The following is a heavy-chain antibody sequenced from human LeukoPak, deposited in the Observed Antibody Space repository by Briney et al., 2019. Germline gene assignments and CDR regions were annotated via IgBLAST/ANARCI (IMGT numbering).Heavy chain of an antibody. CDR3: VRGENDSSGSYYYFDY. CDR2: ISYDGSKE. J-gene: IGHJ4*02. D-gene: IGHD1-26*01. V-gene: IGHV3-30*04. Sequence: GGSLRLSCAASGFSISTSAMHWVRQAPGKGLQWVAVISYDGSKEDHADSVKGRFTISRDNSKNTLYLQMSSLGDEDTAVYYCVRGENDSSGSYYYFDYWGQGTLATVSS. CDR1: GFSISTSA.